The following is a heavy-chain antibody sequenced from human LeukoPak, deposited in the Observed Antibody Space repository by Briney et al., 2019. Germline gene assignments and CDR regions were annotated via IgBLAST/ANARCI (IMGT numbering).Heavy chain of an antibody. D-gene: IGHD3-16*01. CDR2: ISYGETEK. V-gene: IGHV3-33*03. Sequence: PGTSLRLSCEPRGFTFSNYGMHWVRQPPGKGLEWVAFISYGETEKQYADSVKGRFTISRDDSKNTLFLQMNSLRDEDTAIYFCAKVHGWGRQSGYYFDYWGQGTLVTVSS. J-gene: IGHJ4*02. CDR3: AKVHGWGRQSGYYFDY. CDR1: GFTFSNYG.